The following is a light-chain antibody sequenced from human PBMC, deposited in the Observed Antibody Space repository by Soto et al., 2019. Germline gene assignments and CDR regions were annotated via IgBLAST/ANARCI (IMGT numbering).Light chain of an antibody. CDR1: NIGNKS. CDR2: DDS. Sequence: SYELTQPPSVSVAPGQTAMITCGGNNIGNKSVHWYQQRPGQAPVLVAYDDSDRPSGIPDRLSGSNSENTATLTISRVEAGDEADFYCQVCDSSSDDRSDPTSDRWVFGGGTQLTVL. CDR3: QVCDSSSDDRSDPTSDRWV. J-gene: IGLJ3*02. V-gene: IGLV3-21*02.